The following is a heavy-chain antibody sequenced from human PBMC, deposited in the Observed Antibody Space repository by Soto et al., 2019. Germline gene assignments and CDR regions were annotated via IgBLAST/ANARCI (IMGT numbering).Heavy chain of an antibody. D-gene: IGHD3-10*01. V-gene: IGHV3-74*01. J-gene: IGHJ4*02. CDR2: INSDGSST. CDR1: GFTFSSYW. CDR3: AREPRITMVRGVMCDY. Sequence: PWGSLRLSCAASGFTFSSYWMHWVRQAPGKGLVWVSRINSDGSSTSYADSVKGRFTISRDNAKNTLYLQMNSLRAEDTAVYYYAREPRITMVRGVMCDYWGQGTLVTVSS.